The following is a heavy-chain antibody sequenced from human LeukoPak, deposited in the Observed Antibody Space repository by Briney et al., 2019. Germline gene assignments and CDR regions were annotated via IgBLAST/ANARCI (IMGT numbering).Heavy chain of an antibody. V-gene: IGHV4-59*01. CDR2: IYYSGST. CDR1: GGSISSYY. CDR3: ARGRAYYYASGSQYYFDY. D-gene: IGHD3-10*01. Sequence: SETLSLTCTVSGGSISSYYWSWIRQPPGKGLEWIGYIYYSGSTNYNPSLKSRVTISVDTSKNQFSLKLSSVTAADTAVYYCARGRAYYYASGSQYYFDYWGQGTLVTVSS. J-gene: IGHJ4*02.